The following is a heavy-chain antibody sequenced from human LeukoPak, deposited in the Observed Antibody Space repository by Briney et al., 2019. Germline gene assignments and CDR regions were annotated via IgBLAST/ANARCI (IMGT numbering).Heavy chain of an antibody. V-gene: IGHV1-8*01. D-gene: IGHD1/OR15-1a*01. CDR2: MNPNSGNT. CDR1: GYTFTSYG. J-gene: IGHJ6*02. Sequence: ASVKVSCKASGYTFTSYGINWVRQATGQGLEWMGWMNPNSGNTGYAQKFQGRVTMTRNTSISTAYMELSSLRSEDTAVYYCARVEQLGYYYYYGMDVWGQGTTVTVSS. CDR3: ARVEQLGYYYYYGMDV.